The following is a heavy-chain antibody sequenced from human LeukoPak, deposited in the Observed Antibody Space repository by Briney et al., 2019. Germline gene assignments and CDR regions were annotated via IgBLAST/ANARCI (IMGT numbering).Heavy chain of an antibody. CDR2: ISGSGGST. V-gene: IGHV3-23*01. Sequence: GSLRLSCAASGFTFSSYAMRWVRQAPGEGVEWVSAISGSGGSTYYADSVKGRFTISRDNSKNTLYLQMNSLRAEDTAVYYCAKVRITMIVVDYFDIWGQGTMVTVSS. J-gene: IGHJ3*02. D-gene: IGHD3-22*01. CDR3: AKVRITMIVVDYFDI. CDR1: GFTFSSYA.